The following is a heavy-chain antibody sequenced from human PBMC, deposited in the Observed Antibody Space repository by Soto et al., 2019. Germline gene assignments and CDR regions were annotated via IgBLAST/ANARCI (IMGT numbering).Heavy chain of an antibody. J-gene: IGHJ6*02. CDR1: GYTFNYFA. D-gene: IGHD2-8*01. CDR3: ARPSCTTPGCLRPYDLYGLDV. V-gene: IGHV1-3*01. CDR2: INAGIVNF. Sequence: KVSCTTSGYTFNYFAIHWVRHTPVLGLEWMGWINAGIVNFKYSQKFQGRVSLTRDTSTSTVYMELRRLTSEDTAVYYCARPSCTTPGCLRPYDLYGLDVWGHGTTVTVSS.